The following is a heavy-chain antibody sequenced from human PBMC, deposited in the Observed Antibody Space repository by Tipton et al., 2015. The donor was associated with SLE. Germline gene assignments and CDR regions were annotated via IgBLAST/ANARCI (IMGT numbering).Heavy chain of an antibody. CDR3: ARSSSAFGSRHFDH. D-gene: IGHD3-16*01. J-gene: IGHJ4*02. CDR1: DDSIRDYY. V-gene: IGHV4-59*08. Sequence: TLSLTCSVSDDSIRDYYFSWIRQPPGKELEWIGYISYSGSTIYNPSLESRVTISLDTSKNHLSLKLRSVTAADTAVYYCARSSSAFGSRHFDHWGQGILVTVSS. CDR2: ISYSGST.